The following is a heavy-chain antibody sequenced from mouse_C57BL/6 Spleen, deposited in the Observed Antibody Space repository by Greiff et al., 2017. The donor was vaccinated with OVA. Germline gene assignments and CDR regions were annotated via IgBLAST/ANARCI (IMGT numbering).Heavy chain of an antibody. Sequence: EVQLQQSGPELVKPGASVKISCKASGYSFTDYNMNWVKQSNGKSLEWIGVINPNYGTTSYNQKFKGKATLTVDQSSSTAYMQLNSLTSEDSAVYYCARGRENYGYDYWYFDVWGTGTTVTVPS. CDR3: ARGRENYGYDYWYFDV. CDR1: GYSFTDYN. D-gene: IGHD2-2*01. V-gene: IGHV1-39*01. J-gene: IGHJ1*03. CDR2: INPNYGTT.